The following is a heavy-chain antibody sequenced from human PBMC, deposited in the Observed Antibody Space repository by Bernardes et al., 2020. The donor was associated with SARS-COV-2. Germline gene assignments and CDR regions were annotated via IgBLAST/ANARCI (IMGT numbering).Heavy chain of an antibody. V-gene: IGHV4-59*01. Sequence: SETLSLTRTVSGASISSYYWSWIRQPPGKGLEWIGYMYYRGRSNYNPSLKSRVTISVDTSKNQFSLRLTSVTAADTAVYYCAQGLSLGSGTPPNPYDNWGQGTLVTASS. J-gene: IGHJ4*02. D-gene: IGHD1-1*01. CDR1: GASISSYY. CDR3: AQGLSLGSGTPPNPYDN. CDR2: MYYRGRS.